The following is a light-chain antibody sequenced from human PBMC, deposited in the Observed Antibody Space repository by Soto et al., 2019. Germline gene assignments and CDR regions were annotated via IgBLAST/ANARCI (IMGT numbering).Light chain of an antibody. V-gene: IGKV1-5*03. CDR3: QQYRTSYRT. CDR1: QAINSW. CDR2: KAS. Sequence: DMQMTQSPSTLSASVGDRITITCRASQAINSWLAWYQQKPGKAPKLLIYKASSLESGVPSTFSGSGSGTEFTLTISSLQPDDFATYYCQQYRTSYRTFGQGTRVEIK. J-gene: IGKJ1*01.